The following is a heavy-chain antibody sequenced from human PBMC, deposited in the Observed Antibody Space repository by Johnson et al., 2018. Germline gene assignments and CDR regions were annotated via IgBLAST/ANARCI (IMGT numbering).Heavy chain of an antibody. V-gene: IGHV1-46*01. CDR1: GYTFTSYY. D-gene: IGHD3-10*01. J-gene: IGHJ3*01. Sequence: QVQLVESGAEVQKPGASMKVSCKTSGYTFTSYYMHWVRQAPGQGLEWMGIINPSSGTTSYAQKLQGRVTVTRETSTSTVYMELSSLRFEDTAVYYWGRLMVRGVARTDDFDYWGQGTMVTVSS. CDR3: GRLMVRGVARTDDFDY. CDR2: INPSSGTT.